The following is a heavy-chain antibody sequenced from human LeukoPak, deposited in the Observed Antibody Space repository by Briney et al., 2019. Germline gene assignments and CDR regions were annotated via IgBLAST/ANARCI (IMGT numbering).Heavy chain of an antibody. J-gene: IGHJ4*02. CDR3: ARRGRNSGFGETDY. Sequence: EASVKVSCKASGYAFTSYAMNWVRQAPGQGLEWMGWINTNTGNPTYAQGFTGRFVFSLDTSVSTAYPQISSLKAEDTAVYYCARRGRNSGFGETDYWGQGTLVTVSS. CDR2: INTNTGNP. D-gene: IGHD3-10*01. V-gene: IGHV7-4-1*02. CDR1: GYAFTSYA.